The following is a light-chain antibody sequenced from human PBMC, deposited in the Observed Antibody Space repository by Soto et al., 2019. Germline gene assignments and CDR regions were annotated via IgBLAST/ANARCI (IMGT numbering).Light chain of an antibody. CDR2: GAT. V-gene: IGKV3-20*01. J-gene: IGKJ3*01. CDR3: QQYCSSPFT. Sequence: EIVLTQSPGTLSLSPGXRATLSCRASQSVTSNYLAWYQQKPGQAPRLLIYGATSGAAGITARFSGSGSGTEFALTISGLEPEDFAVYYCQQYCSSPFTFGPGTKVDIK. CDR1: QSVTSNY.